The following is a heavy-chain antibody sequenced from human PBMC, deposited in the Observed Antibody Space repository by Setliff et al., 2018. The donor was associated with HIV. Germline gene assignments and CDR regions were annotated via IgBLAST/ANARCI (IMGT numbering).Heavy chain of an antibody. V-gene: IGHV4-4*09. CDR1: GDSFSSYY. Sequence: PSETLSLTCTVSGDSFSSYYWNWIRQPPGKGLEWIGYIYSSGSTNSNPSLKSRVTISQDTSKNQFSLKLSSVTDADTAVYFCTREGRGDPAMATTRIDYWGQGKLVTVSS. CDR3: TREGRGDPAMATTRIDY. J-gene: IGHJ4*02. CDR2: IYSSGST. D-gene: IGHD1-1*01.